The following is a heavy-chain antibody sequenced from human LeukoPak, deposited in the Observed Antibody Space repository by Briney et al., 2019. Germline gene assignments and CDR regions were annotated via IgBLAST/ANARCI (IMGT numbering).Heavy chain of an antibody. Sequence: PSETLSLTCTVSGGSISSGSYYWGWIRQPPGKGLEWIGSFYYSGSTYYNPSLKSRVTISVDTSKNQFSLKLSSVTAADTAVHYCARVLIRQWEVPAAILYYYYMDVWGKGTTVTVSS. CDR1: GGSISSGSYY. J-gene: IGHJ6*03. D-gene: IGHD2-2*01. CDR3: ARVLIRQWEVPAAILYYYYMDV. V-gene: IGHV4-39*07. CDR2: FYYSGST.